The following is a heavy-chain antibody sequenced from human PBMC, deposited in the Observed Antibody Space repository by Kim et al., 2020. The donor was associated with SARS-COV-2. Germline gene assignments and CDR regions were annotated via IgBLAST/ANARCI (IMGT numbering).Heavy chain of an antibody. CDR1: GGSFSGYY. CDR2: INHSGST. J-gene: IGHJ4*02. Sequence: SETLSLTCAVYGGSFSGYYWSWIRQPPGKGLEWIGEINHSGSTNYNPSLKSRVTISVETSKNQFSLKLSSVTAADTAVYYCARGRGSSSPRGNGGRTFDYWGQGTLVTVSS. CDR3: ARGRGSSSPRGNGGRTFDY. V-gene: IGHV4-34*01. D-gene: IGHD6-6*01.